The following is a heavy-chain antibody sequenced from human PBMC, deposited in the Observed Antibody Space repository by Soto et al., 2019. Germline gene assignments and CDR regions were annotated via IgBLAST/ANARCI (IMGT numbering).Heavy chain of an antibody. CDR2: IKSKTDGGTT. CDR3: TTPEPAYYDSSGYYYPGWYYFDY. Sequence: GGSLRLSCAASGFTFSNAWMNWVRQAPGKGLEWVGRIKSKTDGGTTDYAAPVKGRFTISRDDSKNTLYLQMDSLKTEDTAVYYCTTPEPAYYDSSGYYYPGWYYFDYWGQGTLVTVSS. J-gene: IGHJ4*02. V-gene: IGHV3-15*07. CDR1: GFTFSNAW. D-gene: IGHD3-22*01.